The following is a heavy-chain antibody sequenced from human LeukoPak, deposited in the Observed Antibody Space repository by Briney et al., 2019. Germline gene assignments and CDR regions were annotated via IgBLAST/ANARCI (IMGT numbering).Heavy chain of an antibody. CDR2: ISGSGAIT. D-gene: IGHD2-2*01. V-gene: IGHV3-23*01. CDR1: GFTFSSYA. CDR3: AKEDCSSTSCPVDFDY. Sequence: GGSLRLSCAASGFTFSSYAMTWVRQAPGRGLEWVSIISGSGAITYYVDSVKGRFTISRDNSKNTLFLQMNSLRAEDTAIYYCAKEDCSSTSCPVDFDYWGQGTLVTVSS. J-gene: IGHJ4*02.